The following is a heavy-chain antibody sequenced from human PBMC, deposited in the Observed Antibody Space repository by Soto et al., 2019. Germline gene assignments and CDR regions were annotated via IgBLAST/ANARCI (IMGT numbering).Heavy chain of an antibody. J-gene: IGHJ4*02. D-gene: IGHD3-16*02. Sequence: GGSLRLSCAASGFEFSDYWMSWVRQAPGKGLEWVGNIKHDTSEAHYADSVKGRFTITRDNIKNFLFLQMRDLRADDTASYYCARDGLLFSGPYRPSRFDYWGLGALVTVSS. CDR2: IKHDTSEA. CDR1: GFEFSDYW. V-gene: IGHV3-7*03. CDR3: ARDGLLFSGPYRPSRFDY.